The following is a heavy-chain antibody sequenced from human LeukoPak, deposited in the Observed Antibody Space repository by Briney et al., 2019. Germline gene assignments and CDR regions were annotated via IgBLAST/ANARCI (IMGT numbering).Heavy chain of an antibody. CDR1: GFSLPTSGVG. D-gene: IGHD3-22*01. CDR2: IYWNDDK. V-gene: IGHV2-5*01. J-gene: IGHJ4*02. Sequence: SGPTLINPTQTLTLTCTFSGFSLPTSGVGVGWIRQPPGKALEWLALIYWNDDKRYSPSLKSRLTITNDTSKNQVVLTMTNMDPVDTATYYCARIIGHDSSGYYPDYWGQGTLVTVSS. CDR3: ARIIGHDSSGYYPDY.